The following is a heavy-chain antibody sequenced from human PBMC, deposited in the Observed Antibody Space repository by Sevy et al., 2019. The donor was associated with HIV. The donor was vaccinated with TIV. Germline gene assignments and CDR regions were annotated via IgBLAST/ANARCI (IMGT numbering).Heavy chain of an antibody. Sequence: SQTLSLTCTVSGDSMSSGAYYWSWIRQHPGKGLEWIGYIYYTGSTYYNPSLKSRVVISLDTSKDQFSLKVSSVTAADTAVYYCARGRLIVAGERCFDPWGQGIRVTVSS. CDR3: ARGRLIVAGERCFDP. CDR1: GDSMSSGAYY. J-gene: IGHJ5*02. CDR2: IYYTGST. V-gene: IGHV4-31*03. D-gene: IGHD5-12*01.